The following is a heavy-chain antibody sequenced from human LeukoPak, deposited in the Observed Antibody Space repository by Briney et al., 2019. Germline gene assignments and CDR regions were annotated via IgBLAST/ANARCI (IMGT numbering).Heavy chain of an antibody. J-gene: IGHJ4*02. CDR3: ARRKFGELLRDC. Sequence: ASVKVSFKASGYTCTSYGLNWVRQAPGQGLEWMGWINTYNGNTDYAQKVQGRVTMTTDTSTSTAYMELRSLGSDDTAVYYCARRKFGELLRDCWGQGTLVTVSS. V-gene: IGHV1-18*01. CDR2: INTYNGNT. D-gene: IGHD3-10*01. CDR1: GYTCTSYG.